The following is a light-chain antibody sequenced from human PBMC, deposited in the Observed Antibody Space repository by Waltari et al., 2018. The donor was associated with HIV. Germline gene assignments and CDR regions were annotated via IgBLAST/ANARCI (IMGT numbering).Light chain of an antibody. CDR3: SSYAGRV. CDR1: SSDVGGYNY. V-gene: IGLV2-8*01. Sequence: QSALTQPPSASGSPGQSVTISCTRTSSDVGGYNYVSWYQQHPGKAPKLMIYEVSKRPPGVPDRFSGSKSGNTASLTVSGLQAEDEADYYCSSYAGRVFGTGTKVTVL. J-gene: IGLJ1*01. CDR2: EVS.